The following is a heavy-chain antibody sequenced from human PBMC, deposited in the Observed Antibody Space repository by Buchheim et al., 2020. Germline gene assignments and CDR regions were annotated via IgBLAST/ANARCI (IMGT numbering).Heavy chain of an antibody. CDR2: INHSGST. J-gene: IGHJ6*03. CDR1: GGSISSSDYY. CDR3: ARGHRSNGYYYYYYMDV. Sequence: QVQLQESGPGLVKPSQTLSLTCTVSGGSISSSDYYWSWIRQHPGEGLEWIGEINHSGSTNYNPSLKSRVTISVDTSKNQFSLKLSSVTAADTAVYYCARGHRSNGYYYYYYMDVRGKGTT. V-gene: IGHV4-31*03. D-gene: IGHD4-11*01.